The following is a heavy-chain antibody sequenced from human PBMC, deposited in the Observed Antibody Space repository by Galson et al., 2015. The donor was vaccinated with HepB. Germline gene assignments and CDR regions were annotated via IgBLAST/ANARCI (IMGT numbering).Heavy chain of an antibody. CDR2: ISYDGGKE. D-gene: IGHD3-10*01. Sequence: SLRLSCAASGFRFRSDGMHWVRQAPGKGLEWVAGISYDGGKEHYADSVKGRFTISRDNSKDTLYLLMNSLRAGDTAVYFCAKGGRSYLSDDVFYPGFDDWGQGTLVTVSS. V-gene: IGHV3-30*18. J-gene: IGHJ4*02. CDR3: AKGGRSYLSDDVFYPGFDD. CDR1: GFRFRSDG.